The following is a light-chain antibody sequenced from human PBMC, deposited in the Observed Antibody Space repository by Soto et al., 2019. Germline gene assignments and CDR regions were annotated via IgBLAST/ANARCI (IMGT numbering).Light chain of an antibody. CDR2: GAS. V-gene: IGKV3-15*01. J-gene: IGKJ1*01. Sequence: EIVMTQSPATLSVSPGERATLSCRASQSVSSNLAWYQQKPGQAPRLLIYGASTRATGIPATFSGSGSGTEFTLTIRSLQSEDFAVYYCQQYNNWPQTFGQGTKVEIK. CDR1: QSVSSN. CDR3: QQYNNWPQT.